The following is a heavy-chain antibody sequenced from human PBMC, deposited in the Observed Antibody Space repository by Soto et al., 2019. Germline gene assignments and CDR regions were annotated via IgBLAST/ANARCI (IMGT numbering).Heavy chain of an antibody. J-gene: IGHJ6*02. CDR3: ASHIAVAGTMGYYYGMDV. D-gene: IGHD6-19*01. CDR1: GGTFSSYA. Sequence: SVKVSCKASGGTFSSYAISWVRQAPGQGLEWMGGIIPIFGTANYAQKFQGRVTITADESTSTAYMELSSLRSEDTAVYYCASHIAVAGTMGYYYGMDVWGQGTTVTVSS. V-gene: IGHV1-69*13. CDR2: IIPIFGTA.